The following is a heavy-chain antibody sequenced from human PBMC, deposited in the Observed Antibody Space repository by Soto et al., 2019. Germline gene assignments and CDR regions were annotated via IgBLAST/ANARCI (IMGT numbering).Heavy chain of an antibody. CDR3: ARGEKIAVAEKLSVFDI. V-gene: IGHV1-46*01. Sequence: ASVKVSCKASGDTYTSYYIHWVRQAPGQGLGWMGTFNPSGGGTFYAQKFQGRVTMTGDTSTSTVYMELSSLRSEDTAVYYCARGEKIAVAEKLSVFDIGGQGTMVTVSS. CDR2: FNPSGGGT. J-gene: IGHJ3*02. D-gene: IGHD6-19*01. CDR1: GDTYTSYY.